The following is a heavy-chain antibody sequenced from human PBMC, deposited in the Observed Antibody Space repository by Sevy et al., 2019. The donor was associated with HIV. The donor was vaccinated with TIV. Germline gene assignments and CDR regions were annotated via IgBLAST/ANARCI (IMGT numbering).Heavy chain of an antibody. Sequence: GGSLRLSCAASGFTFSDYYMSWNRQAPGKGLEWVSYISSSGSTIYYADSVKGRFTISRDNAKNSLYLQMNSLRAEDTAVYYCARDGYYDSSGYYYDDAFDIWGQGTMVTVSS. V-gene: IGHV3-11*01. J-gene: IGHJ3*02. CDR2: ISSSGSTI. CDR1: GFTFSDYY. D-gene: IGHD3-22*01. CDR3: ARDGYYDSSGYYYDDAFDI.